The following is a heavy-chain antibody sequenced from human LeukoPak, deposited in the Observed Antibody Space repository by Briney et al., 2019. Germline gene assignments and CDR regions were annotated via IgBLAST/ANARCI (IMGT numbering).Heavy chain of an antibody. V-gene: IGHV3-15*01. CDR2: IKSKTEGGTT. CDR3: TAAASDY. Sequence: PGGTLRLSCAASGFTFSNAWMTWVRQAPGKGREGVIRIKSKTEGGTTDYAAIVKVRFSISRDDSKTTVYLQMNSLKTEDTAVYYCTAAASDYWGQGTLVTVSS. J-gene: IGHJ4*02. CDR1: GFTFSNAW.